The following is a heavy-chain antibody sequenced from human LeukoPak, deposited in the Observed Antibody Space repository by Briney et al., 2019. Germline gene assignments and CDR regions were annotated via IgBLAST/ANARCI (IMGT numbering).Heavy chain of an antibody. CDR1: GFTFSSYG. J-gene: IGHJ6*02. CDR3: AKGIRYCSSTSCYYVHYYYGMDV. Sequence: GGSLRLSCAASGFTFSSYGMHWVRQAPGKGLEWVAVISYDGSDKYYADSVKGRFTISRDNSKNTLYLQMSSLRAEDTAVYYCAKGIRYCSSTSCYYVHYYYGMDVWGQGTTVTVSS. CDR2: ISYDGSDK. V-gene: IGHV3-30*18. D-gene: IGHD2-2*01.